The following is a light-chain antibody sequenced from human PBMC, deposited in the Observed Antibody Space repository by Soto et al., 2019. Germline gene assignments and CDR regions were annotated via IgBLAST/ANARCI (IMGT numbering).Light chain of an antibody. J-gene: IGKJ4*01. CDR1: QTLLHSNGKSY. CDR2: EVS. Sequence: VMTQTPLSLSVTPGQSASISCRSSQTLLHSNGKSYLYWYLQKAGQAPQLLIYEVSKRFSGVXDXXSGSGAGTDFTLKISRVEAADVGVYYCLQSLQFPLTFGGGTKVEIK. CDR3: LQSLQFPLT. V-gene: IGKV2D-29*01.